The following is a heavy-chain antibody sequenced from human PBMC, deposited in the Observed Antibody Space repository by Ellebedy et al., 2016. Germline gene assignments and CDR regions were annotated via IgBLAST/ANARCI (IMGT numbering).Heavy chain of an antibody. CDR2: ISGSGGST. V-gene: IGHV3-23*01. Sequence: GESLKISCAASGFTFSSYAMHWVRQAPGKGLEWVSAISGSGGSTYYADSVKGRFTISRDNSKNTLYLQMNSLRAEDTAVYYCAKVSSGYDYLGVFDYWGQGTLVTVSS. J-gene: IGHJ4*02. CDR1: GFTFSSYA. D-gene: IGHD5-12*01. CDR3: AKVSSGYDYLGVFDY.